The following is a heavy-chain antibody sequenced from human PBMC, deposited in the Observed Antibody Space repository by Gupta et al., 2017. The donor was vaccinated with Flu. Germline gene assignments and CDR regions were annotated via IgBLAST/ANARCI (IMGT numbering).Heavy chain of an antibody. CDR2: IKSKTDGGTT. Sequence: EVQLVESGGGLVKPGGSLRLSCAASGFTFSNAWMSWVRQAPGKGLEWVGRIKSKTDGGTTDYAAPVKGRFTISRDDSKNTLYLQMNSLKTEDTAVYYCTTALRWELVLFDYWGQGTLVTVSS. D-gene: IGHD1-26*01. V-gene: IGHV3-15*01. CDR1: GFTFSNAW. J-gene: IGHJ4*02. CDR3: TTALRWELVLFDY.